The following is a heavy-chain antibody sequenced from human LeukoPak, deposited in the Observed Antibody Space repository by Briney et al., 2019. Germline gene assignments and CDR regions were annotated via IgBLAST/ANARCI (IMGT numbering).Heavy chain of an antibody. D-gene: IGHD4-17*01. Sequence: PSETLSLTCTVSGGSISSYYWSWIRQPPGKGLEWIGYIYYSGSTNYNPSLKSRVTISVDTSKNQFSLKLSSVTAADTAVYYCARRHYDHQIDAFDIWGQGTMVTVSS. CDR3: ARRHYDHQIDAFDI. CDR1: GGSISSYY. J-gene: IGHJ3*02. CDR2: IYYSGST. V-gene: IGHV4-59*01.